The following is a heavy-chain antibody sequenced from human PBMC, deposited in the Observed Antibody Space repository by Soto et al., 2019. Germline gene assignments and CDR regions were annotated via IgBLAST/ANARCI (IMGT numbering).Heavy chain of an antibody. D-gene: IGHD6-13*01. J-gene: IGHJ6*01. CDR1: VFTFSDYY. CDR2: ISSSSSYT. Sequence: WGSLLLPCASSVFTFSDYYMSWIRQAPGKGLEWVSYISSSSSYTKYADSVNGRFTISIDNAKNSLYLQMKSLRAEDTAVYYCARVLEAANTRYYYGMDVWGQGTPVTFSS. CDR3: ARVLEAANTRYYYGMDV. V-gene: IGHV3-11*06.